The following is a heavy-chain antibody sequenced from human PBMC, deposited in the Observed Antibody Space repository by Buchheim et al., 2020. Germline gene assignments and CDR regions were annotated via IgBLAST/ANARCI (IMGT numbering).Heavy chain of an antibody. Sequence: QVQLQESGPGLVKPSETLSLTCTVSSGSISSYYWSWIRQPPGKGLEWIGYIYYIGSTNYNPSLKSRVTISVDTSKNQFSLKLSSVTAADTAVYYCARGRKGQWLVRGEFDYWGQGTL. CDR2: IYYIGST. J-gene: IGHJ4*02. CDR3: ARGRKGQWLVRGEFDY. CDR1: SGSISSYY. D-gene: IGHD6-19*01. V-gene: IGHV4-59*12.